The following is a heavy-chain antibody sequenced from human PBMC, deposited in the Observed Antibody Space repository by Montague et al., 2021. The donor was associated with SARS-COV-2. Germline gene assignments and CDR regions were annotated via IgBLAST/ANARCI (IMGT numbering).Heavy chain of an antibody. CDR1: GFTVSTNY. D-gene: IGHD5-12*01. Sequence: SLRLSCAASGFTVSTNYMRWVRQAPGKGLEWISVIYSGGYTYYADSVKGRFTISRDNSKNTQYLQMNSLSAEGTAVDYYARGGGLRNYGIDVWGQGTTVTVSS. V-gene: IGHV3-53*01. CDR2: IYSGGYT. J-gene: IGHJ6*02. CDR3: ARGGGLRNYGIDV.